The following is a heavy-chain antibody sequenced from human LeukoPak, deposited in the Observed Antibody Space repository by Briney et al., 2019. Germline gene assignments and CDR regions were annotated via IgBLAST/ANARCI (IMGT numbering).Heavy chain of an antibody. J-gene: IGHJ4*02. CDR1: GFTFSSYA. CDR3: AKVRMVVVVPAAIDY. V-gene: IGHV3-23*01. Sequence: GGSLRLSCAASGFTFSSYAMSWVRQAPGKGLEWVSAISGSGGSTYYADSVKGRFTISRDNSKNTLYLQMNSLGAEDTAVYYCAKVRMVVVVPAAIDYWGQGTLVTVSS. CDR2: ISGSGGST. D-gene: IGHD2-2*01.